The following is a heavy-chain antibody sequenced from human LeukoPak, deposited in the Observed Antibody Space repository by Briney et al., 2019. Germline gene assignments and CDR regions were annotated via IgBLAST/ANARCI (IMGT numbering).Heavy chain of an antibody. CDR2: ISSSSSYI. J-gene: IGHJ4*02. V-gene: IGHV3-21*01. D-gene: IGHD2-2*01. CDR1: GFTFSSYS. CDR3: ARGGIVVVPAAHFDY. Sequence: GGSLRLSCAASGFTFSSYSMNWVRQAPGKGLEWVSSISSSSSYIYYADSVKGRFTISRDNAKNSLYLQMNSLRAEDTAVYYCARGGIVVVPAAHFDYWGQGTLVTVSS.